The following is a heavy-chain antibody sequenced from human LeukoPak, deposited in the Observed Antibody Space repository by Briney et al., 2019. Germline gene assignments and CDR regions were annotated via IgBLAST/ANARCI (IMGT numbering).Heavy chain of an antibody. D-gene: IGHD2-2*01. CDR3: TKVPDTWLQADP. V-gene: IGHV4-39*01. CDR2: IYYSGST. J-gene: IGHJ6*02. Sequence: SETLSLTCTVSGGSISKSSSYWGWIRQPPGKGLEWIGTIYYSGSTYYNPSLKSRVTISLATSKNQFSLKLSSVTAADTAVYFCTKVPDTWLQADPWGQGTTVTVSS. CDR1: GGSISKSSSY.